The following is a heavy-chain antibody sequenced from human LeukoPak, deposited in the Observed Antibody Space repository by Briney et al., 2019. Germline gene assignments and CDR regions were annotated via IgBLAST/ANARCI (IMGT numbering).Heavy chain of an antibody. V-gene: IGHV1-58*01. CDR2: IILGSGVT. D-gene: IGHD3-10*01. CDR1: GFTFSSSD. J-gene: IGHJ1*01. Sequence: SVKVSCKASGFTFSSSDVQWIRQARGQRLEWIGWIILGSGVTNYAPESQDRVTITKDMSTSTAYMELRSLRSEDTAMYYCAADLRGFGELPLGHWGQGTLVTVSS. CDR3: AADLRGFGELPLGH.